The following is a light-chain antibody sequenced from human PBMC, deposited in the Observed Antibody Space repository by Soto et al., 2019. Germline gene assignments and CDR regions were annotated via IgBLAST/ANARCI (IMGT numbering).Light chain of an antibody. CDR2: EVS. CDR3: SSYTSSSTPFV. Sequence: QSVLTQPASVSGSPGQSITISCTGTSSDVGDYNYVSWYQQHPGKAPKLMIYEVSNRPSGVSNRFSGSKSGNTASLTISGLQVEDEADYYCSSYTSSSTPFVFGTGTKLTVL. J-gene: IGLJ1*01. V-gene: IGLV2-14*01. CDR1: SSDVGDYNY.